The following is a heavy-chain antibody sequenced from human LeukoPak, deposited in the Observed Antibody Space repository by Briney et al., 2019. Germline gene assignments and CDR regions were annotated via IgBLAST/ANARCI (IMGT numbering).Heavy chain of an antibody. J-gene: IGHJ4*02. Sequence: PGGSLRLSCAASGFTFNTYSMIWVRQAPGKGLEWVSFISSGSSHTFYADSVKGRFTISRDNAKNSLYLQMNSLRAEDTAVYFCAREDFTVTGAFDYWGQGTPVTVSS. D-gene: IGHD4-17*01. CDR3: AREDFTVTGAFDY. V-gene: IGHV3-21*01. CDR1: GFTFNTYS. CDR2: ISSGSSHT.